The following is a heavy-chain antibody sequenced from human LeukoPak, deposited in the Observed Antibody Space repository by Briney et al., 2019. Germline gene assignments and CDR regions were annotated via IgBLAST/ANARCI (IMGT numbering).Heavy chain of an antibody. CDR3: ARSGHYDSSGYSDY. CDR2: IYSGGST. J-gene: IGHJ4*02. CDR1: GFTVSSNY. D-gene: IGHD3-22*01. Sequence: GGSLRLSCAASGFTVSSNYMSWVRQAPGRGLEWVSVIYSGGSTYYADSVKGRFTISRDNSKNTLYLQMNSLRAEDTAVYYCARSGHYDSSGYSDYWGQGTLVTVSS. V-gene: IGHV3-66*02.